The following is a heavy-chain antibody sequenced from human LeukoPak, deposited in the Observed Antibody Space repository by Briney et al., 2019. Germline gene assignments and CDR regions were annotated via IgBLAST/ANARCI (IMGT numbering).Heavy chain of an antibody. CDR1: GGTFSSYA. CDR3: ATVTVTTAPDY. J-gene: IGHJ4*02. CDR2: IIPIFGTA. V-gene: IGHV1-69*05. D-gene: IGHD4-17*01. Sequence: ASVKVSCKASGGTFSSYAISWVRQAPGQGLEWMGGIIPIFGTANYAQKFQGRVTMTRDTSTSTVYMELSSLRSEDTAVYYCATVTVTTAPDYWGQGTLVTVSS.